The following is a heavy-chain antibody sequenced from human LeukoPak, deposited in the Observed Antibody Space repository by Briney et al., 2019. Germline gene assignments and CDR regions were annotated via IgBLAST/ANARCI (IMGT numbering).Heavy chain of an antibody. V-gene: IGHV1-69*13. Sequence: SVKVSCKASGGTFSSYAISWVRQAPGQGLEWMGGIIPIFGTANYAQKFQGRVTITADESTSTAYMELSSLRSEDTAVYYCARLLSRFFSVRGVINWFDPWGQGTLVTVSS. CDR1: GGTFSSYA. CDR2: IIPIFGTA. CDR3: ARLLSRFFSVRGVINWFDP. J-gene: IGHJ5*02. D-gene: IGHD3-10*01.